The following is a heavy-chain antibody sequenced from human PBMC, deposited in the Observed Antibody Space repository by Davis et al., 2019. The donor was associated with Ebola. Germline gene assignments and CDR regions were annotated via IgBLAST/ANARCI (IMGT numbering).Heavy chain of an antibody. D-gene: IGHD2-2*03. CDR1: GFTFSDHY. J-gene: IGHJ6*02. Sequence: PGGSLRLSCAASGFTFSDHYFTWIRQTPDKGLEWVSWIDKSGSMIYYADSVKGRFTISRDNAKNSLYLQMSSLRAEDTALYYCARGHNGLDVWGQGTTVTVSS. CDR2: IDKSGSMI. V-gene: IGHV3-11*01. CDR3: ARGHNGLDV.